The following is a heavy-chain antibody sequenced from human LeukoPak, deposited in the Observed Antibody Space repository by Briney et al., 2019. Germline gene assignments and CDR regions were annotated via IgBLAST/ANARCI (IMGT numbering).Heavy chain of an antibody. CDR2: INPSGGST. CDR3: ARGEVRFLEWPGLYYYYGMDV. D-gene: IGHD3-3*01. Sequence: GASVKVSCKASGHTFTSYYMHWVRQAPGQGLEWMGIINPSGGSTSYAQKFQGRVTMTRDTSTSTVYMELSSLRSEDTAVYYCARGEVRFLEWPGLYYYYGMDVWGQGTTVTVSS. CDR1: GHTFTSYY. J-gene: IGHJ6*02. V-gene: IGHV1-46*01.